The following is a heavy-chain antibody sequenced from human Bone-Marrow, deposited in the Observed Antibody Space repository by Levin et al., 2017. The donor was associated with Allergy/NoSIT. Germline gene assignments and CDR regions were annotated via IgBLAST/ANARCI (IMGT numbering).Heavy chain of an antibody. D-gene: IGHD2-2*01. V-gene: IGHV3-48*03. Sequence: GGSLRLSCTVSGFTFSSYEVNWVRQAPGKGLEWISYISRSGSNIYFADSVKGRFTISRDNAKNSLYLQMNSLRAEDTAVYYCARSLVVSVNYYSDYGMDVWGQGTTVTVSS. J-gene: IGHJ6*02. CDR1: GFTFSSYE. CDR2: ISRSGSNI. CDR3: ARSLVVSVNYYSDYGMDV.